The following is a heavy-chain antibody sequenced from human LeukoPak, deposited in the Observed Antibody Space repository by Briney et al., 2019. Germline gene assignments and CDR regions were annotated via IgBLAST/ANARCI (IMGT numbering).Heavy chain of an antibody. J-gene: IGHJ5*02. CDR1: GFILSDYY. V-gene: IGHV3-11*04. CDR2: ISSSGNTI. CDR3: ARDAGVSGTYYGNAAGSWFDP. Sequence: GGSLRLSCEASGFILSDYYMSWIRQAPGKGLEWVSYISSSGNTINYADSVKGRFTMSRDNAKNSLYLQMNSLRAEDTAVYHCARDAGVSGTYYGNAAGSWFDPWGQGTLVTVSS. D-gene: IGHD1-26*01.